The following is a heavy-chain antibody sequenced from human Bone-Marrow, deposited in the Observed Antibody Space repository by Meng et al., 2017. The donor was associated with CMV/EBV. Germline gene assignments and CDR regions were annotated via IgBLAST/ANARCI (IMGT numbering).Heavy chain of an antibody. D-gene: IGHD3-10*01. CDR1: GYTFTCYG. CDR3: AWDGPFGELFLYFDY. V-gene: IGHV1-18*01. J-gene: IGHJ4*02. CDR2: MSAYNGNT. Sequence: QGQLVQSGAEVEKPWASVKVSFKASGYTFTCYGISWVRQAPGQGLGWVGWMSAYNGNTNYAQKLQGSVTMTTATSTSTAYMELRGLRSDDTAVYSCAWDGPFGELFLYFDYWGQGTLVTVSS.